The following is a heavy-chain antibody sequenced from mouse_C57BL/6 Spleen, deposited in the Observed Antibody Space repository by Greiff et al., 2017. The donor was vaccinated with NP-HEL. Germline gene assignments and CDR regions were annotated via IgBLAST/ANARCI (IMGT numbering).Heavy chain of an antibody. D-gene: IGHD4-1*01. Sequence: QVQLQQSGAELVKPGASVKISCKASGYAFSSYWMNWVKQKPGKGLEWIGQIYPGDGDTNYNGKFKGKATLTADKSSSTAYMQLSSLTSEDSAVYFCARRTGTGSFDYWGQGTTLTVSS. V-gene: IGHV1-80*01. CDR1: GYAFSSYW. CDR2: IYPGDGDT. J-gene: IGHJ2*01. CDR3: ARRTGTGSFDY.